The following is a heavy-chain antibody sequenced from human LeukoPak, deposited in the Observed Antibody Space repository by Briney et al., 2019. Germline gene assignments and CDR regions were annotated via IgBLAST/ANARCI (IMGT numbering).Heavy chain of an antibody. D-gene: IGHD3-10*01. CDR2: INHSGST. CDR1: GGSLSGYY. J-gene: IGHJ6*02. CDR3: ARGRRTYYYGSGSYYNPPYYYYYGMDV. V-gene: IGHV4-34*01. Sequence: SETLSLTCAVYGGSLSGYYWSWIRQPPGKGLEWIGEINHSGSTSFKPSLKSRVTISVDTSKNQFSLKLSSVTATDTAVYYCARGRRTYYYGSGSYYNPPYYYYYGMDVWGQGTTVTVSS.